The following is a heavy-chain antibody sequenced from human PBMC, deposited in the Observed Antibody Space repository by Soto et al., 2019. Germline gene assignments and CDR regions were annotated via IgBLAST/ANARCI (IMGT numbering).Heavy chain of an antibody. V-gene: IGHV3-48*01. CDR1: GFSFSTYS. D-gene: IGHD6-19*01. CDR2: ISSASATI. CDR3: AKEAQGIAVAGPYYYYYGMDV. J-gene: IGHJ6*02. Sequence: GGSLRLSCAASGFSFSTYSMNWVRQAPGKGLEWVSYISSASATIYYADSVKGRFTISRDNSKNTLYLQMNSLRAEDTAVYYCAKEAQGIAVAGPYYYYYGMDVWGQGTTVTVSS.